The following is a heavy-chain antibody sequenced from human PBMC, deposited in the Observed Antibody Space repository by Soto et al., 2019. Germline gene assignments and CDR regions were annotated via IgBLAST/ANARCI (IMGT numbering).Heavy chain of an antibody. CDR1: GDSVSSNSAA. D-gene: IGHD2-15*01. Sequence: KQSQTLSLTCAISGDSVSSNSAAWNWIRQSPSRGLEWLGRTYYRSKWYNDYAVSVKSRITINPDTSKNQFSLQLNSVTPEDTAVYYCAREYCSGGSCYVSFDYWGQGTLVTVSS. CDR3: AREYCSGGSCYVSFDY. CDR2: TYYRSKWYN. J-gene: IGHJ4*02. V-gene: IGHV6-1*01.